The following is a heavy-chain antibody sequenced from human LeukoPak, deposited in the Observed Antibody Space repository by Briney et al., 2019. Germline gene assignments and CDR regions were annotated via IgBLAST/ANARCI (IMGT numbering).Heavy chain of an antibody. CDR2: ISYSGTN. D-gene: IGHD7-27*01. CDR1: GGSVSSSTYY. J-gene: IGHJ5*02. V-gene: IGHV4-39*01. CDR3: ASLGTLRS. Sequence: SETLSRTCTVSGGSVSSSTYYWGWIRHPPGKGLEWIGSISYSGTNYNNPSLKSRVSISIDTSKNQFSVKLTSVSAADSAMYYCASLGTLRSWGQGTLVTVSS.